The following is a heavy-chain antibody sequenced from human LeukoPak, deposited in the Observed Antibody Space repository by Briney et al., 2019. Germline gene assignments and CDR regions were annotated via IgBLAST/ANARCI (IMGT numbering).Heavy chain of an antibody. CDR3: AKEVAYGDYLAPFDY. V-gene: IGHV3-23*01. CDR2: ISGSGGST. CDR1: GFTFSSYA. Sequence: GGSLRRSCAASGFTFSSYAMRWVRQAPGKGLEWVSAISGSGGSTYYADSVKGRFTISRDNSKNTLYLQMNSLRAEDTAVYYCAKEVAYGDYLAPFDYWGQGTLVTVSS. D-gene: IGHD4-17*01. J-gene: IGHJ4*02.